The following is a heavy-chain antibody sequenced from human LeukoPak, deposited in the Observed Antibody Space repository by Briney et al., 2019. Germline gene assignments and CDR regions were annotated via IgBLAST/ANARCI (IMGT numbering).Heavy chain of an antibody. CDR2: IHSGGGT. D-gene: IGHD3-3*01. Sequence: GGSLRLSCAASGFTVSSNYMSWVRQAPGKGLELVSVIHSGGGTYYADSGKGRFTISRDISENTLYLQMDSLRAEDTAVYYCARVPFYDFWSGPGYFDYWGQGTLVTVSS. CDR3: ARVPFYDFWSGPGYFDY. CDR1: GFTVSSNY. J-gene: IGHJ4*02. V-gene: IGHV3-66*01.